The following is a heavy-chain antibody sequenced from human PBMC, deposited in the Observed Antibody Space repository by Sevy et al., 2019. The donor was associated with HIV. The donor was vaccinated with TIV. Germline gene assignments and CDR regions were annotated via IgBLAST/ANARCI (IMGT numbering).Heavy chain of an antibody. J-gene: IGHJ4*02. CDR3: ARAGGEEIFGANGYYFDY. CDR1: GGSFSGYY. CDR2: INHSGST. V-gene: IGHV4-34*01. Sequence: SETLSLTCAVYGGSFSGYYWSWIRQPPGKGLEWIGEINHSGSTNYNPSLKSRVTISVDTSKNQFSLKLGSVTAADTAVYYCARAGGEEIFGANGYYFDYWGQGTLVTVSS. D-gene: IGHD3-3*01.